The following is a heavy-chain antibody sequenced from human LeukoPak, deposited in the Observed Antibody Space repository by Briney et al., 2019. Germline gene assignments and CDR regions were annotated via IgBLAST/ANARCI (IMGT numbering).Heavy chain of an antibody. V-gene: IGHV4-34*01. Sequence: SETLSLTCAVYGGSFSGYCWSWIRQPPGKGLEWIGEINHSGSTNYNPSLKSRVTISVDTSKNQFSLKLSSVTAADTAVYYCARAYGYRGYFDYWGQGTLVTVSS. CDR2: INHSGST. CDR1: GGSFSGYC. J-gene: IGHJ4*02. D-gene: IGHD5-18*01. CDR3: ARAYGYRGYFDY.